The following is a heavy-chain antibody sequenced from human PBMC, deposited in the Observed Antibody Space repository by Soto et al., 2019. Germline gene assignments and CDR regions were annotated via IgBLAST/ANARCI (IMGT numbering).Heavy chain of an antibody. CDR3: ARDGMGATKGEYYFDY. J-gene: IGHJ4*02. Sequence: GGSLRLSCAASGFTFDDYGMSWVRQAPGKGLEWVSGINWNGGSTGYADSVKGRFTISRDNAKNSLYLQMNSLRAEDTALYYCARDGMGATKGEYYFDYWGQGTLVTVSS. D-gene: IGHD1-26*01. CDR1: GFTFDDYG. V-gene: IGHV3-20*04. CDR2: INWNGGST.